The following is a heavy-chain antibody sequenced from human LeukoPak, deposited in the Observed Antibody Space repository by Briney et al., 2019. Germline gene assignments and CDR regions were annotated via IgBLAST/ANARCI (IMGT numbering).Heavy chain of an antibody. J-gene: IGHJ6*03. D-gene: IGHD5-12*01. V-gene: IGHV3-7*01. CDR1: GFTFTDYW. CDR2: INQDGSEK. CDR3: ARVEATFGYSGYEVDYYYYMDV. Sequence: PGGSLRLSCEASGFTFTDYWMSWVRQAPGKGLEWVANINQDGSEKNYVDSVKGRFTISRDNVKNSLYLQMNFLRGEDTAVYYCARVEATFGYSGYEVDYYYYMDVWGKGTTVTVSS.